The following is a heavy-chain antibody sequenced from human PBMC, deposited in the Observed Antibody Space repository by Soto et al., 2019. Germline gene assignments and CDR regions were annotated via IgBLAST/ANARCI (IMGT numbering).Heavy chain of an antibody. J-gene: IGHJ4*02. CDR3: VRHSYDSAGNYYEGAY. Sequence: EVQLVQSGADVKKPGESLRISCKGSGYSFTTYWITWVRQMPEKGLEWMGRIDPSDSYTNYSPSFQGHVTISADKSITTAYLQWSSLKASDTAMYYCVRHSYDSAGNYYEGAYWGQGTLVTVSS. D-gene: IGHD3-22*01. V-gene: IGHV5-10-1*01. CDR2: IDPSDSYT. CDR1: GYSFTTYW.